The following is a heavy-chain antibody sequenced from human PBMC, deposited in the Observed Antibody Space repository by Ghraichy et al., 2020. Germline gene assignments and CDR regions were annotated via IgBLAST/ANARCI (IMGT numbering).Heavy chain of an antibody. CDR1: GFTFSSYE. CDR3: ASQRGIAVSF. D-gene: IGHD6-19*01. CDR2: ISSSGSTI. Sequence: GGSLRLSCAASGFTFSSYEMNWVRQAPGKGLEWVSYISSSGSTIYYADSVKGRFTISRDNAKNSLYLQMNSLRAEDTAVYYCASQRGIAVSFWGQGTLVTVSS. V-gene: IGHV3-48*03. J-gene: IGHJ4*02.